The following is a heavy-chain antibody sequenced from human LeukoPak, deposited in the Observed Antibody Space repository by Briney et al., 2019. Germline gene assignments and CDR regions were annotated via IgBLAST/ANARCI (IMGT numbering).Heavy chain of an antibody. V-gene: IGHV1-46*01. J-gene: IGHJ4*02. D-gene: IGHD3-22*01. CDR2: INPSGGST. Sequence: ASVKVSCKASGYTFTSYYMHWVRQAPGQGLEWMGIINPSGGSTSYAQKFQGRVTMTRDTSISTAYMELSRLRSDDTAVYYCARFYDSSGYYSDYWGQGTLVTVSS. CDR3: ARFYDSSGYYSDY. CDR1: GYTFTSYY.